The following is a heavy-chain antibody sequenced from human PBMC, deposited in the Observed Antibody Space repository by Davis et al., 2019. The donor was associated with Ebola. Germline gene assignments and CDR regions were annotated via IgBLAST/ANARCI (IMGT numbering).Heavy chain of an antibody. CDR3: AREDSGYDSSGYYYFLADY. CDR1: GFTFSSYW. V-gene: IGHV3-74*03. J-gene: IGHJ4*02. Sequence: HTGGSLRLSCAASGFTFSSYWMHWVRQAPGKGLVWVSCINRDGSTTTYADSVKGRFTISRDNAKNSLYLQMNSLRAEDTAVYYCAREDSGYDSSGYYYFLADYWGQGTLVTVSS. D-gene: IGHD3-22*01. CDR2: INRDGSTT.